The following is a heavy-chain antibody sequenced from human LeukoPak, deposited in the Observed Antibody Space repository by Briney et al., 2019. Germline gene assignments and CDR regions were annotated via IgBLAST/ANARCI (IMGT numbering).Heavy chain of an antibody. J-gene: IGHJ4*02. Sequence: GGSLRLSCAASGFTFSSYAMSWVRQAPGKGLEYVSAISSDGRNTYYANSVKGRFTISRDDSKNTLYLQMNSLRTEDTAVYYCAKAEGYDILTGLDYWGQGTLVTVSS. D-gene: IGHD3-9*01. CDR3: AKAEGYDILTGLDY. V-gene: IGHV3-23*01. CDR1: GFTFSSYA. CDR2: ISSDGRNT.